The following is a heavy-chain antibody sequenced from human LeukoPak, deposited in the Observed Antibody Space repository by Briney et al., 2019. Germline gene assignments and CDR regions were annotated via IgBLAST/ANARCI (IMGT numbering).Heavy chain of an antibody. CDR1: GFTFSDYA. CDR2: ISSSSSYI. CDR3: AREGLQCYDY. J-gene: IGHJ4*02. D-gene: IGHD4-11*01. V-gene: IGHV3-21*01. Sequence: GGSLRLSCAASGFTFSDYAMTWVRQAPGKGLEWVSSISSSSSYIYYADSVKGRFTISRDNAKNSLYLQMNSLRAEDTAVYYCAREGLQCYDYWGQGTLVTVSS.